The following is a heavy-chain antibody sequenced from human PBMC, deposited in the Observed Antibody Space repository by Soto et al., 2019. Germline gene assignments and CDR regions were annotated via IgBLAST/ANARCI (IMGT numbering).Heavy chain of an antibody. D-gene: IGHD2-15*01. CDR2: ISAYNGNT. CDR3: AILTGGYCSGGSCHWFDP. J-gene: IGHJ5*02. CDR1: GYTFTSYG. Sequence: GASVKVSCKASGYTFTSYGISWVRQAPGQGLEWMGWISAYNGNTNYAQKLQGRVTMTTDTSTSTAYMELRSLRSDDTAVYYCAILTGGYCSGGSCHWFDPWGQGTPVTVSS. V-gene: IGHV1-18*01.